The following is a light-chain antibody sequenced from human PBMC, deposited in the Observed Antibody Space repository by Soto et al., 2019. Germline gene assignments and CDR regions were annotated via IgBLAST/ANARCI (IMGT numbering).Light chain of an antibody. CDR3: QHTHSYPLG. CDR1: EGIGRS. Sequence: DIQMTQSPSSLSASVGDRVTITCRASEGIGRSLAWYQQRPQKAPKLLIYDVSTLQSGVPSRFSGSGSGTDFTLTISSLQPEDFATYYCQHTHSYPLGFGGGTKVDI. V-gene: IGKV1-9*01. J-gene: IGKJ4*01. CDR2: DVS.